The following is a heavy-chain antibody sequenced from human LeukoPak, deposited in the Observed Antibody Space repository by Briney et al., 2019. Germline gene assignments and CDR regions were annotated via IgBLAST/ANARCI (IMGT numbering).Heavy chain of an antibody. Sequence: GGSLRLSCAASGFSFSNYAMSWVRQAPGKGLEWVSSISASGGSTYYADSVKGWFTISRDNSKNTLYLQMKSLRAEDTAVYYCAKDSSGYYDYPTYFDYWGQGTLVTVSS. CDR2: ISASGGST. J-gene: IGHJ4*02. D-gene: IGHD3-22*01. CDR3: AKDSSGYYDYPTYFDY. CDR1: GFSFSNYA. V-gene: IGHV3-23*01.